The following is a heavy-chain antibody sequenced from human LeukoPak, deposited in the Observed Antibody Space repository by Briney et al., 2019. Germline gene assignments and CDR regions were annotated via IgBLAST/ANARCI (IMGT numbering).Heavy chain of an antibody. CDR1: GFTFRNHG. V-gene: IGHV4-34*01. CDR3: ARHYGP. CDR2: INHSGST. J-gene: IGHJ5*02. Sequence: PGGSLRLSCAASGFTFRNHGMYWIRQPPGKGLEWIGEINHSGSTNYNPSLKSRVTISVDTSKNQFSLKLNSVTAADTAVYYCARHYGPWGQGTLVTVSS. D-gene: IGHD3-16*01.